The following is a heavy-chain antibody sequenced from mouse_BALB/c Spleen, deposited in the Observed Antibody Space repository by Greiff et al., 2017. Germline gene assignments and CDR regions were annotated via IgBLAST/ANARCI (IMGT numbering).Heavy chain of an antibody. J-gene: IGHJ1*01. V-gene: IGHV8-8*01. CDR3: ARTSSYWYFDV. CDR1: GFSLSTSGMS. Sequence: QVTLKVSGPGILQPSQTLSLTCSFSGFSLSTSGMSVGWIRQPSGKGLEWLAHIWWNDDKYYNPALKSRLTISKDTSNNQVFLKIASVVTADTATYYCARTSSYWYFDVWGAGTTVTVSS. D-gene: IGHD1-1*01. CDR2: IWWNDDK.